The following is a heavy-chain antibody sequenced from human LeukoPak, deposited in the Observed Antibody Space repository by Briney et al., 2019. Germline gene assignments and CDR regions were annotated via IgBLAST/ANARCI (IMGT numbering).Heavy chain of an antibody. Sequence: PSETLSLTCSVSGVSISTYYWIWIRQPPAKGLEWMGFFSYSGSTKYNPSLKSRVAISVDTSKNQFSLNLNSVTAADTAVYYCARGRRGYSGYDPHLGDAFDIWAQGTMVTVSS. CDR1: GVSISTYY. J-gene: IGHJ3*02. D-gene: IGHD5-12*01. CDR3: ARGRRGYSGYDPHLGDAFDI. CDR2: FSYSGST. V-gene: IGHV4-59*12.